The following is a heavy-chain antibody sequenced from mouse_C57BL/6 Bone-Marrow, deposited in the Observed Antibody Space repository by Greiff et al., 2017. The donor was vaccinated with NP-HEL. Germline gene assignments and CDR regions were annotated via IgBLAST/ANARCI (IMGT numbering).Heavy chain of an antibody. Sequence: DVKLVESGGGLVQSGRSLRLSCATSGFTFSDFYMEWVRQAPGKGLEWIAASRNKANDYTTEYSASVKGRFIVSRDTSQSILYLQMNALRAEDTAIYYCARDAGGYGLDYWGQGTTLTVSS. V-gene: IGHV7-1*01. CDR3: ARDAGGYGLDY. CDR1: GFTFSDFY. CDR2: SRNKANDYTT. D-gene: IGHD2-10*02. J-gene: IGHJ2*01.